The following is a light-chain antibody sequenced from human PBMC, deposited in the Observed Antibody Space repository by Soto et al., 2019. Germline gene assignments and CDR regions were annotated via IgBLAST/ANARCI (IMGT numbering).Light chain of an antibody. Sequence: QSVLTQPASVSGSPGQSITICCTGTSSDIGGYDYVSWYQHHPGKAPKFIIYGVTNRPSGVSHRFSGSKSGNTASLTISGLQTEDEADYYCSSYTTSSALVFGGGTKVTVL. CDR2: GVT. V-gene: IGLV2-14*01. J-gene: IGLJ2*01. CDR3: SSYTTSSALV. CDR1: SSDIGGYDY.